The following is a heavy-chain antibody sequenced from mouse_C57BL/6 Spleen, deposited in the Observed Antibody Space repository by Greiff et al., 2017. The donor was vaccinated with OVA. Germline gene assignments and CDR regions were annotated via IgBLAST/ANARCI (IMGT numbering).Heavy chain of an antibody. CDR3: ARSYYSNYDAMDY. CDR2: IDPSDSYT. CDR1: GYTFTSYW. Sequence: QPGAELVKPGASVKLSCKASGYTFTSYWMQWVKQRPGQGLEWIGEIDPSDSYTNYNQKFKGKATLTVDTSSSTAYMQLSSLTSEDSAVYYCARSYYSNYDAMDYWGQGTSVTVSS. D-gene: IGHD2-5*01. J-gene: IGHJ4*01. V-gene: IGHV1-50*01.